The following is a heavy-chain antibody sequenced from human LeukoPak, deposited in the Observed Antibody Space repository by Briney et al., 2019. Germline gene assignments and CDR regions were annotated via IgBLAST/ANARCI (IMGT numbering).Heavy chain of an antibody. CDR1: GFTYSSNW. D-gene: IGHD6-13*01. CDR2: IKPDGSAE. J-gene: IGHJ4*02. CDR3: ARANNSSWHN. Sequence: GGSLRLSCATSGFTYSSNWMSWVRHVPGRGLDWVANIKPDGSAEYYAASVKGRFTVSRDNAKNSLYLQMNSLRVEDTAVYYCARANNSSWHNWGQGTLVTVSS. V-gene: IGHV3-7*01.